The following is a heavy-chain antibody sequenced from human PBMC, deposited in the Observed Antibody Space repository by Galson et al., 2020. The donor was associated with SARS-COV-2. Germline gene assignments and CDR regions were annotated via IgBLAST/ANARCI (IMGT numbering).Heavy chain of an antibody. Sequence: GESLKISCKGSGYSFTSNWIGWVRQVPGKGLEFMGIIFPADSDTRYRPSFQGQVTISADKSIDTAYLHWSSLQAPDSAMYYCVRQDTRGWCKWGHGTLVTVSS. CDR2: IFPADSDT. V-gene: IGHV5-51*01. CDR1: GYSFTSNW. D-gene: IGHD6-19*01. CDR3: VRQDTRGWCK. J-gene: IGHJ4*01.